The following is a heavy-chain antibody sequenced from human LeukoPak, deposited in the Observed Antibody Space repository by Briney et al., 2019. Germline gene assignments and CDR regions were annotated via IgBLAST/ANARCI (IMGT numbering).Heavy chain of an antibody. Sequence: TGGSLRLSCVASGFTFSTYWMSWVRQAPGKGLEWVANIKQDGSEKFYVDSVKGRFTISRDNAKNSLYLQMNSLRAEDTAVYYCAKDPSRYYYGSGSSYWGQGTLVTVSS. CDR1: GFTFSTYW. D-gene: IGHD3-10*01. CDR3: AKDPSRYYYGSGSSY. CDR2: IKQDGSEK. J-gene: IGHJ4*02. V-gene: IGHV3-7*03.